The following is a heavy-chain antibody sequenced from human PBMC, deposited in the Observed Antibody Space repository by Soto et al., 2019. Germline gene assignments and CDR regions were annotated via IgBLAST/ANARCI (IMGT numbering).Heavy chain of an antibody. V-gene: IGHV3-23*01. CDR3: AKGVVVVVAATEGAFDI. CDR1: GFTFSSYA. D-gene: IGHD2-15*01. Sequence: GGSLRLSCAASGFTFSSYAMSWVRQAPGKGLEWVSAISGSGGSTYYADSVKGRFTISRDNSKNTLYLQMNSLRAEDTAVYYCAKGVVVVVAATEGAFDIWGQGTMVTVSS. J-gene: IGHJ3*02. CDR2: ISGSGGST.